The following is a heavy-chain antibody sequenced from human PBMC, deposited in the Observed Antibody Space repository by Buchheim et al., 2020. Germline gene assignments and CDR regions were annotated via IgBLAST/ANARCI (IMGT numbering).Heavy chain of an antibody. CDR1: GFTFSDYY. D-gene: IGHD2-15*01. Sequence: QVQLVESGGGLVKPGGSLRLSCAASGFTFSDYYMSWIRQAPGKGLGWVSSISSSSRYTNYADSVKGRITISRDNAKTSLYLQMNSLRAEDTAVYYCATKSPVVAATYYYYGMDVWGQGTT. CDR2: ISSSSRYT. J-gene: IGHJ6*02. CDR3: ATKSPVVAATYYYYGMDV. V-gene: IGHV3-11*06.